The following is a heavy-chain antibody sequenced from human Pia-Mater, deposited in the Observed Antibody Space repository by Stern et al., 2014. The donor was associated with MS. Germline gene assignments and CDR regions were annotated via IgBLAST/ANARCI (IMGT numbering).Heavy chain of an antibody. CDR2: IYPGDTET. D-gene: IGHD1-14*01. J-gene: IGHJ4*02. V-gene: IGHV5-51*01. CDR3: ARQTTAWASDV. Sequence: VQLVESGAELIRPGESLKISCKGSGYTFSIYWIAWVRQVPGKGLEWMWIIYPGDTETRYSPSFQGQVTMSADKSTSTAYLQWSSLNASDTAMYFCARQTTAWASDVWGQGTLVTVSS. CDR1: GYTFSIYW.